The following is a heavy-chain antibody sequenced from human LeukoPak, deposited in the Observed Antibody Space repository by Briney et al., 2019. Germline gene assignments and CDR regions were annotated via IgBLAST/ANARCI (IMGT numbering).Heavy chain of an antibody. CDR3: ARHGPKWELDY. D-gene: IGHD1-26*01. V-gene: IGHV3-11*01. CDR2: INTSGRTI. Sequence: GGSLRLSRAASGFTFSDYYMSWIRQAPGKGLEWVSYINTSGRTIYFADSVKGRFTISRDNAKNSLYLQMNSLRAEDTAVYYCARHGPKWELDYWGQGTLVTVSS. J-gene: IGHJ4*02. CDR1: GFTFSDYY.